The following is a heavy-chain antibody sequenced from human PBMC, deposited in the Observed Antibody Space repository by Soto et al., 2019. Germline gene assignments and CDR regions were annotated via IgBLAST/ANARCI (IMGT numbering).Heavy chain of an antibody. CDR2: ISYDGSNK. D-gene: IGHD6-19*01. J-gene: IGHJ5*02. CDR1: GFTFSSYG. CDR3: AKDLKVISSGWYNWFDP. Sequence: QVQLVESGGGVVQPGRSLRLSCAASGFTFSSYGMHWVRQAPGKGLEWVAVISYDGSNKYYADSVKGRFTISRDNSKNTLYLQMNSLRAEDTAVYYCAKDLKVISSGWYNWFDPWGQGTLVTVSS. V-gene: IGHV3-30*18.